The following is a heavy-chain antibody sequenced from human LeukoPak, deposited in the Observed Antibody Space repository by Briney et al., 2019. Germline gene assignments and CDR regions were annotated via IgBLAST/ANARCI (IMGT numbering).Heavy chain of an antibody. Sequence: ASVKVSCKASGYTLTAYYIYWVRQAPGQGLEWMGWINTHSGGTSYAQKFQGRVTMTRDTSVSTGFMELKSLGSDDTAVYYCARSRISAPVDYWGQGTLVTVSS. CDR1: GYTLTAYY. J-gene: IGHJ4*02. V-gene: IGHV1-2*02. CDR2: INTHSGGT. D-gene: IGHD6-6*01. CDR3: ARSRISAPVDY.